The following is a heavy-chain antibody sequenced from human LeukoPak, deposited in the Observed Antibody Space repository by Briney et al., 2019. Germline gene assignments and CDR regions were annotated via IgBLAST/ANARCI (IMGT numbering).Heavy chain of an antibody. J-gene: IGHJ4*02. CDR3: AAFRFDESYSDILTGYYTTYYFDY. V-gene: IGHV1-58*01. Sequence: SVKVSCKASGFTFTSSAVQWVRQARGQRLEWIGWIVVGSGNTNYAQKFQERVTITRDMSTSTAYMELSSLRSEDTAVYYCAAFRFDESYSDILTGYYTTYYFDYWGQGTLVTVSS. CDR2: IVVGSGNT. CDR1: GFTFTSSA. D-gene: IGHD3-9*01.